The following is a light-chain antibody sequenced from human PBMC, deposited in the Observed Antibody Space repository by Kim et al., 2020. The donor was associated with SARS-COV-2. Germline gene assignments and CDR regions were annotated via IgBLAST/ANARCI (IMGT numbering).Light chain of an antibody. Sequence: QSVTISCSGSSSNLGNNAVNWYQQLPGKAPKLLIYYDDLLPSGVSDRFSGSKSGTSASLAISGLQSEDEADYYCAAWDDSLNGPVFGGGTQLTVL. J-gene: IGLJ3*02. V-gene: IGLV1-36*01. CDR1: SSNLGNNA. CDR2: YDD. CDR3: AAWDDSLNGPV.